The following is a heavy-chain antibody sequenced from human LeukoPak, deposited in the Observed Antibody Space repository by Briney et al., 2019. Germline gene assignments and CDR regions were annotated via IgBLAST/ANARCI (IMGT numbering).Heavy chain of an antibody. V-gene: IGHV4-59*01. CDR2: VHYTWNT. Sequence: SETLSLTCSVSGGSIGSYHWSWIRQPPGKGLEWIGHVHYTWNTKYNPSLTGRVSTSLDRSKNQFSLSLSSLTAADTAVYYCARVASKGGMDVWGQGTTVIVSS. CDR3: ARVASKGGMDV. CDR1: GGSIGSYH. J-gene: IGHJ6*02. D-gene: IGHD5/OR15-5a*01.